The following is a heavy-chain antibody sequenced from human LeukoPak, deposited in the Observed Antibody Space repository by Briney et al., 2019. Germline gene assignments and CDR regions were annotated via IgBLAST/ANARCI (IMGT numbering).Heavy chain of an antibody. CDR1: GYSFTSNG. Sequence: GASVKVSCKASGYSFTSNGITWVRQARGQGLEWMGWISGHNGDTVYAQMFQDRVTMTTDTSTSTAYMELRSLRSDDTAVYYCAREAYLGSGYDWPEPMDVWGQGTTVTVSS. CDR3: AREAYLGSGYDWPEPMDV. CDR2: ISGHNGDT. V-gene: IGHV1-18*04. D-gene: IGHD5-12*01. J-gene: IGHJ6*02.